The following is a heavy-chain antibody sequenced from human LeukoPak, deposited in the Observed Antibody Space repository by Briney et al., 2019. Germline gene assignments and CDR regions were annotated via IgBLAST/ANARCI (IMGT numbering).Heavy chain of an antibody. CDR3: ARDRDRRSDY. D-gene: IGHD3-22*01. Sequence: SVKVSCKASGGTFSSYGISWVRQAPGQGLQWMGRIIPMFGTADYAQKFQGRVTITTDESTSTVYMELSRLRSDDTAVYYCARDRDRRSDYWGQGTLVTVSS. CDR2: IIPMFGTA. CDR1: GGTFSSYG. V-gene: IGHV1-69*05. J-gene: IGHJ4*02.